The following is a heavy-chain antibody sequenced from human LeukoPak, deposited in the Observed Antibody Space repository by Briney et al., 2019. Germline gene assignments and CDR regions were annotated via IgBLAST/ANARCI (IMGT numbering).Heavy chain of an antibody. CDR3: ARVRVSYNWNYAGWCDT. D-gene: IGHD1-7*01. V-gene: IGHV4-59*01. CDR1: GGSISSYY. J-gene: IGHJ5*02. CDR2: IYYSGST. Sequence: SSETLSLTCTVSGGSISSYYWSWIRQPPGKGLEWIGDIYYSGSTNYNPSFKSRGTISVDTSKNQFSLKLSSGTAADTAVYYCARVRVSYNWNYAGWCDTWGQETLVTVSS.